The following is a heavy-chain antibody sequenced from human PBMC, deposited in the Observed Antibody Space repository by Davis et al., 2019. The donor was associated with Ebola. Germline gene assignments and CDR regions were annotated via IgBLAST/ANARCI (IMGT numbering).Heavy chain of an antibody. Sequence: SVKVSCKASGYTFTSYGISWVRQAPGQGLEWMGGIIPIFGTAIYAQKFQGRVTMTEDTSADTAYMELSSLRSEDTAVYYCASLGSSGFDYWGQGTLVTVSS. D-gene: IGHD6-6*01. CDR1: GYTFTSYG. V-gene: IGHV1-69*06. CDR2: IIPIFGTA. CDR3: ASLGSSGFDY. J-gene: IGHJ4*02.